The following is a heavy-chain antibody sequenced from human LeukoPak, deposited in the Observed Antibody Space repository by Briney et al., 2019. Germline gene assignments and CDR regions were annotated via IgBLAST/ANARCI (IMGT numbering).Heavy chain of an antibody. V-gene: IGHV1-18*01. Sequence: ASVKLSCTAAVYTFASYGISWVRQAPAPGLVWMGWISAYNGNTNYAQKLQGRVTMTTDTSTSTAYMELRSLRSDDTAVYYCARDSDSLFDPWGQGTLVTVSS. J-gene: IGHJ5*02. CDR1: VYTFASYG. CDR2: ISAYNGNT. D-gene: IGHD2-15*01. CDR3: ARDSDSLFDP.